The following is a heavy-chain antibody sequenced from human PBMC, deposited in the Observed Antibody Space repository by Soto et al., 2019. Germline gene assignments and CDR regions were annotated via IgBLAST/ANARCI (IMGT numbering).Heavy chain of an antibody. CDR1: GFTFSAYA. Sequence: EVQLLESGGGLVQPGGSLTLSCAASGFTFSAYAMNWVRQAPGKGLEWVSVISGSGGSTFYADSVKGRFTISRDNSRDALYLQMNGLRAEDTAMYYCAKVPGTSGNRKPFDFWGQGTLVTVSS. CDR2: ISGSGGST. V-gene: IGHV3-23*01. J-gene: IGHJ4*02. CDR3: AKVPGTSGNRKPFDF. D-gene: IGHD1-1*01.